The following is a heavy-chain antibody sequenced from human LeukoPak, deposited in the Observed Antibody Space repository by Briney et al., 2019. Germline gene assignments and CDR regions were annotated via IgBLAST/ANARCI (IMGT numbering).Heavy chain of an antibody. D-gene: IGHD3-16*01. Sequence: SETLSLTCAVYGGSFSGYYWCWIRQPPGKGLEWIGEINHSGSTNYNPSLKSRVTISVDTSKNQFSLKLSSVTAADTAVYYCARSKGGDAFDIWGQGTMVTVSS. CDR3: ARSKGGDAFDI. V-gene: IGHV4-34*01. CDR1: GGSFSGYY. J-gene: IGHJ3*02. CDR2: INHSGST.